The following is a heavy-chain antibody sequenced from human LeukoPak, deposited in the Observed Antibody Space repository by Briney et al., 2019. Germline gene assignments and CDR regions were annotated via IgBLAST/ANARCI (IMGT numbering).Heavy chain of an antibody. CDR3: ARLEVEMATVYFDY. D-gene: IGHD5-24*01. J-gene: IGHJ4*02. V-gene: IGHV5-51*01. CDR1: GYSFTGYC. CDR2: IYPGDSDI. Sequence: GESLKISCKGSGYSFTGYCIGWVRQMPGQRLEWMGIIYPGDSDIRYSPSFQGQVTISADKSISTAYLQWSSLKASDTAMYYCARLEVEMATVYFDYWGQGILVTVSS.